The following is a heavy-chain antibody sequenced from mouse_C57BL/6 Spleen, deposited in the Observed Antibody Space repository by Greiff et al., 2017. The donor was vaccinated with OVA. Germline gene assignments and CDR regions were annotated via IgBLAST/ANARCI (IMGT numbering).Heavy chain of an antibody. Sequence: QVQLQQPGAELVMPGASVKLSCKASGYTFTSYWMPWVKQRPGQGLEWIGEIDPSGGYTNYNQKFKGKSTLTVDKSSSTAYMQLSSLTSEDSAVYYCARVGVRDGFAYWGQGTLLTVSA. D-gene: IGHD2-14*01. J-gene: IGHJ3*01. CDR2: IDPSGGYT. CDR3: ARVGVRDGFAY. CDR1: GYTFTSYW. V-gene: IGHV1-69*01.